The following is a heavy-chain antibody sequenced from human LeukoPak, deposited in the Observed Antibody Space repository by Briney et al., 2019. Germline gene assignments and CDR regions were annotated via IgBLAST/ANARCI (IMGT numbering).Heavy chain of an antibody. CDR3: ASYSSTDRLYYYYGVDV. Sequence: ASVKVSCKASGYTFTGYYMHWVRQAPGQGLEWMGRINPNSGGTNYAQKFQGRVTMTRDTSISSAYMELSRLRSDDTAVYYCASYSSTDRLYYYYGVDVWGQGTTVTVSS. CDR2: INPNSGGT. D-gene: IGHD6-13*01. V-gene: IGHV1-2*06. J-gene: IGHJ6*02. CDR1: GYTFTGYY.